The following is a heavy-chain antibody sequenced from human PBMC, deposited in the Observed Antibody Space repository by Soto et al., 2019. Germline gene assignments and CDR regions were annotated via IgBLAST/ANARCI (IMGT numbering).Heavy chain of an antibody. V-gene: IGHV3-23*01. CDR2: ISGSGGST. J-gene: IGHJ3*02. Sequence: SLRLSCAASGFPFSSYAMSWVRQAPGKGLEWVSAISGSGGSTYYADSVKGRFTISRDNSKNTLYLQMNSLRAEDTAVYYCARLDQNDYGDLGCFDIWGQGTMVTVSS. D-gene: IGHD4-17*01. CDR3: ARLDQNDYGDLGCFDI. CDR1: GFPFSSYA.